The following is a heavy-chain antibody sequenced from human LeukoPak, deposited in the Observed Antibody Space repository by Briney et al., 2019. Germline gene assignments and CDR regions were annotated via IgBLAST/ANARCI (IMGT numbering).Heavy chain of an antibody. D-gene: IGHD2-15*01. CDR3: ARRRGRGYCSGGSCPWTYAFDI. J-gene: IGHJ3*02. Sequence: GASVKVSCKASGYTFTGCYMHWVRQAPGQGLEWMGWINPNSGGTNYAQKFQGRVTMTRDTSISTAYMELSRLRSDDTAVYYCARRRGRGYCSGGSCPWTYAFDIWGQGTVVTVSS. V-gene: IGHV1-2*02. CDR1: GYTFTGCY. CDR2: INPNSGGT.